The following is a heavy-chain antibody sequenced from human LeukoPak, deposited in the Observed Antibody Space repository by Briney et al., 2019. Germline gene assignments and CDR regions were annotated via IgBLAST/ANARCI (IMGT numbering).Heavy chain of an antibody. Sequence: SETLSLTCTVSGGSISGYFWSWIRQPPGKGLEWIAYVYYTGSTNYNPSLKSRVTISLDTSKNQFSLKLSSVTAADTAVYYCARTQYCSSTSCYFGYFDYWGQGTLVTVSS. CDR2: VYYTGST. CDR3: ARTQYCSSTSCYFGYFDY. D-gene: IGHD2-2*01. J-gene: IGHJ4*02. V-gene: IGHV4-59*01. CDR1: GGSISGYF.